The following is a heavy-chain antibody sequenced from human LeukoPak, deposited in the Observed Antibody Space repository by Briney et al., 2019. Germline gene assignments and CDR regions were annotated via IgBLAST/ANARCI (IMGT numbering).Heavy chain of an antibody. Sequence: SVKVSCKAPGGTVNSYSISWVRQAPGQGLEWVGRIIPILGIANYAQKFQGRVTITADKSTSTAYMELNRLRSEDTAVYYCARGPLAVPDYWGQGTLVTVSS. CDR1: GGTVNSYS. D-gene: IGHD6-19*01. V-gene: IGHV1-69*02. J-gene: IGHJ4*02. CDR2: IIPILGIA. CDR3: ARGPLAVPDY.